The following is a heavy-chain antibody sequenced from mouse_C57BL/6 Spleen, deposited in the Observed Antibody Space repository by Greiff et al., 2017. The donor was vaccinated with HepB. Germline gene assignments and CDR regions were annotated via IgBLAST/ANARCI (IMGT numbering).Heavy chain of an antibody. CDR2: IYPGDGDT. D-gene: IGHD4-1*01. Sequence: VQLQESGAELVKPGASVKISCKASGYAFSSYWMNWVKQRPGKGLVWIGQIYPGDGDTNYNGKFKGKATLTADKSSSTAYMQLSSLTSEDSAVYFCAREGANWVYYFDYWGQGTTLTVSS. CDR1: GYAFSSYW. J-gene: IGHJ2*01. V-gene: IGHV1-80*01. CDR3: AREGANWVYYFDY.